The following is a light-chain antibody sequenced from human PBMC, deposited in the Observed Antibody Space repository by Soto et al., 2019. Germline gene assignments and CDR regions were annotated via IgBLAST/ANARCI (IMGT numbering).Light chain of an antibody. Sequence: EIVLKQSPGTLSLSPGERATLSCRASQSVSSSYLAWYQQKPGQAPRLLIYGASSRATGIPDRFSGSGSGTDFTLTISRLEPEDFAVYYCQQYGSSPPIPFGQGTLLEIK. CDR3: QQYGSSPPIP. V-gene: IGKV3-20*01. CDR2: GAS. CDR1: QSVSSSY. J-gene: IGKJ5*01.